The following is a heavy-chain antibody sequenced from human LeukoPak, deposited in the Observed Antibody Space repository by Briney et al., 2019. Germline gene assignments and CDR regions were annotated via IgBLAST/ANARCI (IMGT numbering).Heavy chain of an antibody. J-gene: IGHJ5*02. D-gene: IGHD6-13*01. CDR3: AREYRSSWYLNWFDP. Sequence: SETLSLTCTVSGGSISSSSYYWGWIRQPPGKGLEWIGSIYNSGSTYYNPSLKSRVTISIDTSKNQFSLKLSSVTAADTAVYYCAREYRSSWYLNWFDPWGQGTLVTVSS. CDR1: GGSISSSSYY. V-gene: IGHV4-39*07. CDR2: IYNSGST.